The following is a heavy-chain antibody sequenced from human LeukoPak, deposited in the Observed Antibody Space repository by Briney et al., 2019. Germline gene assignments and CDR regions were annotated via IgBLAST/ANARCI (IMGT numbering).Heavy chain of an antibody. CDR1: NDSINNYY. J-gene: IGHJ4*02. CDR2: IYYSGNT. CDR3: ARKYNGYGGWIDY. V-gene: IGHV4-59*01. D-gene: IGHD5-12*01. Sequence: SETLSLTCTISNDSINNYYWSWIRQPPGKGLEWIGYIYYSGNTNYNPSLKSRVTISLDTSKNQFSLKLSSVTAADTAVYYCARKYNGYGGWIDYWAQGTLVTVSS.